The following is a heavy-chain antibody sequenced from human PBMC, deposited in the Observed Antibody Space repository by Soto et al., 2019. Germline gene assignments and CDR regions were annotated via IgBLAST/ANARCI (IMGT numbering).Heavy chain of an antibody. CDR3: ARARYYDSSAPWGLDY. J-gene: IGHJ4*02. CDR1: GGTFSSYA. Sequence: QVQLVQSGAEVKKPGSSVKVSCKASGGTFSSYAISWVRQAPGQGLEWMGGIIPIFGTANYAQKFQGRVTITANESTSTAYMELSSLRSEDTDVYYCARARYYDSSAPWGLDYWGQGTLVTVSS. V-gene: IGHV1-69*01. D-gene: IGHD3-22*01. CDR2: IIPIFGTA.